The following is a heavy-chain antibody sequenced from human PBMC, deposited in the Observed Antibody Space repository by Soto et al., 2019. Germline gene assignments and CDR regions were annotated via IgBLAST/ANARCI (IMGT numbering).Heavy chain of an antibody. CDR3: VQGRYPTMATPLDH. CDR2: ISWDSSTI. CDR1: GFTFDNCG. J-gene: IGHJ4*02. D-gene: IGHD2-15*01. Sequence: EVQLVESGGGLVQPGRSLRLSCAASGFTFDNCGMHWVRQAPGKGLEWVAGISWDSSTIGYADSVTGRFIISRDDAKNSLYLKMDSMRGKATALYYCVQGRYPTMATPLDHWGQGTQIIVSS. V-gene: IGHV3-9*01.